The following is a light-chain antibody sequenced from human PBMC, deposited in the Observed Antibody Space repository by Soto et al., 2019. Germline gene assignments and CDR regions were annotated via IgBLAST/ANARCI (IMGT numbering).Light chain of an antibody. V-gene: IGKV3-15*01. J-gene: IGKJ1*01. CDR2: GAS. CDR3: QQYNNWPRT. CDR1: QSVSSD. Sequence: EIVMTQSPATLSVSPGERATLSCRASQSVSSDLAWYHQKPGQPPRLLIYGASTRATGIPARFSGSGSGTEFTLTINSLQSEDFEVYYCQQYNNWPRTFGQGTKVEIK.